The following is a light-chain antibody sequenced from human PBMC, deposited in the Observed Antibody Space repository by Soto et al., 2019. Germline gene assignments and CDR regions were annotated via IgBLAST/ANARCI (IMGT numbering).Light chain of an antibody. J-gene: IGKJ1*01. V-gene: IGKV3-11*01. CDR1: ETVRTF. Sequence: VLTQSPATLSLSPGERATISCRASETVRTFVDWYQQKPGQAPRLLIYGASNRATGIPARFSGSGSGTDVTLTISNLEPADFSVYYCQQHSHWPPWTFGQGTRVEIQ. CDR2: GAS. CDR3: QQHSHWPPWT.